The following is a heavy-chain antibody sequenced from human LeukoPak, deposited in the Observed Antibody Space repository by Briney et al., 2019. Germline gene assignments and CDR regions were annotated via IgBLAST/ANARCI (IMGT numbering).Heavy chain of an antibody. J-gene: IGHJ4*02. CDR1: GFTFSSYS. V-gene: IGHV3-21*04. D-gene: IGHD3-22*01. CDR3: PKDWDSSEYSSGRFDY. CDR2: ISSSSSYI. Sequence: PGGSLRLSCAASGFTFSSYSMNWVRQAPGKGLEWVSSISSSSSYIYYADSVKGRFTISRDNAKNMVYLQMNSLRAEDTASYYCPKDWDSSEYSSGRFDYWGRGTLVTVSS.